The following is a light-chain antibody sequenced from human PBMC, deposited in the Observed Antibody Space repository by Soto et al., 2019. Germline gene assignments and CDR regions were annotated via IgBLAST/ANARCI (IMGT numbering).Light chain of an antibody. CDR3: QQYSSYSS. Sequence: DIQMTQSPSTLSASVGDRVTITCRASQSVSGWLAWYQQKPGKAPNLLISDASSLESGVPSRFSGSGSGTEFTLTISGLQPDDFATYYCQQYSSYSSFGQGTKLEIK. J-gene: IGKJ2*01. CDR1: QSVSGW. V-gene: IGKV1-5*01. CDR2: DAS.